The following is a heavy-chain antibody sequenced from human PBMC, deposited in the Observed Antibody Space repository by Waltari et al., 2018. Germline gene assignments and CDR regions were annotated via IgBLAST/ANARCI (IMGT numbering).Heavy chain of an antibody. CDR1: GFTFSSYG. Sequence: QVQLVESGGGVVQPGRSLRLSCAASGFTFSSYGMHWVRQAPGKGVRWGAGISNDGRNKYYADSVKVRFTISRDNSKNTLYLQMNSLRAEDTAVYYCAKSSPATHFDYWGQGTLVTVSS. J-gene: IGHJ4*02. CDR3: AKSSPATHFDY. D-gene: IGHD2-15*01. V-gene: IGHV3-30*18. CDR2: ISNDGRNK.